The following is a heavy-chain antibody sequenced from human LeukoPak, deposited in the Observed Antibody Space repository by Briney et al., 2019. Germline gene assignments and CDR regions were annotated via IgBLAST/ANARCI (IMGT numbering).Heavy chain of an antibody. CDR3: AELGITMIGGV. CDR1: GFTFSSYG. V-gene: IGHV3-23*01. J-gene: IGHJ6*04. Sequence: PPGGSLRLSCAASGFTFSSYGMNWVRQAPGKGLEWVSSINVNGGNTYYADSVKGRFTISRDNSKNTVYLQMNSLRAEDTAVYYCAELGITMIGGVWGKGTTVTISS. CDR2: INVNGGNT. D-gene: IGHD3-10*02.